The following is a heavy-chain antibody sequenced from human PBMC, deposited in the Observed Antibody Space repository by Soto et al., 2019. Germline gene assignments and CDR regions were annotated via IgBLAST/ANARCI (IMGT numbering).Heavy chain of an antibody. CDR2: IYHSGST. CDR3: AREGDSRVFDY. D-gene: IGHD3-22*01. J-gene: IGHJ4*02. CDR1: GGSISSSNW. Sequence: QVQLQESGPGLVKPSGTLSLTCAVSGGSISSSNWWSWVRQPPGKGLEWIGEIYHSGSTNYNPFLQRRVTISVDKSKNQFSLKLSSVTAADTAVYYCAREGDSRVFDYWGQGTLVTVSS. V-gene: IGHV4-4*02.